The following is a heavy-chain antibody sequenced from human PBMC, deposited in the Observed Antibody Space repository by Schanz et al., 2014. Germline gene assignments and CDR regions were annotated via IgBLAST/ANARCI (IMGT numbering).Heavy chain of an antibody. CDR1: GFTFSSYW. CDR2: INSDGSTT. V-gene: IGHV3-74*01. J-gene: IGHJ6*02. CDR3: AKDIAPLAARPGYGMDV. D-gene: IGHD6-13*01. Sequence: EVQLVESGGGLVQPGGSLRLSCAASGFTFSSYWMHWVRQAPGKGLVWVSRINSDGSTTIYADSVKGRFTISRDNAKNTLDLQMNSLRAEDTAVYYCAKDIAPLAARPGYGMDVGGQGNPGHRLL.